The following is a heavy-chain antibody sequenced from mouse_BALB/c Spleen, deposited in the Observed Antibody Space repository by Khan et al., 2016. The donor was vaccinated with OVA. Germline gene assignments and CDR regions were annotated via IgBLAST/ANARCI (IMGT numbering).Heavy chain of an antibody. D-gene: IGHD2-2*01. CDR2: IDPFNGST. CDR1: GYSFTSYY. J-gene: IGHJ3*01. Sequence: VQLKQSGPELMKPGASVKISCKASGYSFTSYYIHWVKQSHGKSLEWIGYIDPFNGSTSYNQKFKGKATLTVDKSSSPAYMHLSSLTSEDSAVYYCARHGYVAWFAYWGQGTLVTVSA. V-gene: IGHV1S135*01. CDR3: ARHGYVAWFAY.